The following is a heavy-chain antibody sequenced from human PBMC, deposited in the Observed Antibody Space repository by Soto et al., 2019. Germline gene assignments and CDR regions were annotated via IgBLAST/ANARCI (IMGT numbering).Heavy chain of an antibody. Sequence: QVQLVESGRGVVQPGRSLRLSCAASGFTFSVYGMHWVRQAPGKGLEWVALVSYDGSIKYYADSVKGRFTISRDNSKNTLYLQMNSLRVEDTAVYYCAKDGSHLAVAGTSPTSYFYGLAVWGQGTTVTVSS. CDR1: GFTFSVYG. CDR2: VSYDGSIK. V-gene: IGHV3-30*18. D-gene: IGHD6-19*01. CDR3: AKDGSHLAVAGTSPTSYFYGLAV. J-gene: IGHJ6*02.